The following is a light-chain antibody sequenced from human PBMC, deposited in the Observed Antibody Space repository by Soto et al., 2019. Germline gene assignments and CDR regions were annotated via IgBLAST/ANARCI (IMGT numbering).Light chain of an antibody. CDR3: RQYASSPLT. V-gene: IGKV3-20*01. CDR1: QSVRSNY. CDR2: GAS. J-gene: IGKJ4*01. Sequence: EIVLTQSPGTLSLSSGERATLSCRASQSVRSNYLAWYQQKPGQAPRLLIYGASSRATGIPDRFGGSGSGTDFTLTISRLEPEDFAVDYCRQYASSPLTFGGGTKVEI.